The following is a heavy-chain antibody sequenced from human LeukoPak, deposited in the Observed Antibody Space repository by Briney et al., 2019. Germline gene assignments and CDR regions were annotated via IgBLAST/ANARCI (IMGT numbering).Heavy chain of an antibody. CDR3: ARLAGYYYDSSGYNWFDP. D-gene: IGHD3-22*01. CDR1: GGSISSYY. V-gene: IGHV4-4*09. CDR2: IYTSGST. J-gene: IGHJ5*02. Sequence: SGTLSLTCTVSGGSISSYYWSWIRQPPGKGLEWIGYIYTSGSTNYNPSLKSRVTISVDTSKNQFSLKLSSVTAADTAVYYCARLAGYYYDSSGYNWFDPWGQGTLVTVSS.